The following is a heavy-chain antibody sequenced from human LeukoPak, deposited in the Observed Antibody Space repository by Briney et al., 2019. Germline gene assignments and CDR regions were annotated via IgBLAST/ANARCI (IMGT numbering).Heavy chain of an antibody. D-gene: IGHD6-6*01. J-gene: IGHJ6*02. Sequence: SETLSLTCTVSGGSISSNYWSWIRQPPGKGLEWIGYIHYSGSTNYNPSLKSRVTISVDKSKNQFSLKMRFVTAADTAVYYCARRGSSSAGYAMDVWGQGTTVTVSS. V-gene: IGHV4-59*08. CDR2: IHYSGST. CDR1: GGSISSNY. CDR3: ARRGSSSAGYAMDV.